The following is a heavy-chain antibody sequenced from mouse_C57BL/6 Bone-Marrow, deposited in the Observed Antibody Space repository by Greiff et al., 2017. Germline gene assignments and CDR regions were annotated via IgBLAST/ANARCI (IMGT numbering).Heavy chain of an antibody. D-gene: IGHD1-1*01. CDR2: IRNKANNPAT. CDR1: GFTFSDSW. J-gene: IGHJ1*03. V-gene: IGHV6-6*01. Sequence: EVQLVESGGGLVQPGGSMKLSCAASGFTFSDSWMDWVRQSPEKGLEWVAEIRNKANNPATYYAVSVKGRFTISRADSKSSVYLHMHSLRAEDTGIYYCSNSGVIRDVWGTGTTVTVSS. CDR3: SNSGVIRDV.